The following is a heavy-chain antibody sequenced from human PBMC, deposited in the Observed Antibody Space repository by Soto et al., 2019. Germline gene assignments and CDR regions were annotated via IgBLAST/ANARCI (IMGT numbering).Heavy chain of an antibody. Sequence: SVKVSCKASGFTFTSSAMQWVRQARGQRLEWIGWIVVGSGNTNYAQKFQGRVTITADKSTSTAYMELSSLRSEDTAVYYCARVTSCSGGSCYDYWGQGTLVTVSS. D-gene: IGHD2-15*01. CDR1: GFTFTSSA. V-gene: IGHV1-58*02. CDR3: ARVTSCSGGSCYDY. CDR2: IVVGSGNT. J-gene: IGHJ4*02.